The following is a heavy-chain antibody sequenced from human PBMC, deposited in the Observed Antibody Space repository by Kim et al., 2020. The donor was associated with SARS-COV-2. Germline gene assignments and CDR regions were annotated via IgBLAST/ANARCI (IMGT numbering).Heavy chain of an antibody. D-gene: IGHD4-17*01. CDR2: INHSGST. J-gene: IGHJ4*02. Sequence: SETLSLTCAVYGGSFSGYYWSWIRQPPGKGLEWIGEINHSGSTNYNPSLKSRVTISVDTSKNQFSLKLSSVTAADTAVYYCARGRRNTVTPFDYWGQGTL. V-gene: IGHV4-34*01. CDR3: ARGRRNTVTPFDY. CDR1: GGSFSGYY.